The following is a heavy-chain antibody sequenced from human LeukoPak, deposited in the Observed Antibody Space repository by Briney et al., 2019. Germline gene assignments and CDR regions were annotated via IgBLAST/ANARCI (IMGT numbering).Heavy chain of an antibody. D-gene: IGHD2-2*01. CDR2: INPNSGGT. V-gene: IGHV1-2*04. CDR1: GYTFTGYY. CDR3: ARDEAQYCSSTSCYDRDYYYGMDV. J-gene: IGHJ6*02. Sequence: ASVKVSCKASGYTFTGYYMHWVRQAPGQGLEWMGWINPNSGGTNYAQKFQGWVTMTRDTSISTAYMELSRLRSDDTAVYYCARDEAQYCSSTSCYDRDYYYGMDVWGQGTTVTVSS.